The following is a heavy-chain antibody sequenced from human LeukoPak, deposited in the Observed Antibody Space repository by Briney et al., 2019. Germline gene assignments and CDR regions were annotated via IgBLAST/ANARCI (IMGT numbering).Heavy chain of an antibody. J-gene: IGHJ4*02. V-gene: IGHV3-15*01. D-gene: IGHD2-2*02. CDR3: TSNLYCSTSSCYTLDN. Sequence: GSLRLSCAASGFTFRYGWMSLVRQAPGEGVGGVGRFKSKSERGTTDYAAPVKGRFTISRDGSTNTVYLHMNSLKTEDTAVYFCTSNLYCSTSSCYTLDNWGQGTLVAVSP. CDR1: GFTFRYGW. CDR2: FKSKSERGTT.